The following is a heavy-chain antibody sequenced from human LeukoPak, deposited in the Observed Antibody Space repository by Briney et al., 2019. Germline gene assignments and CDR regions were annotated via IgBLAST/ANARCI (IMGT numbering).Heavy chain of an antibody. Sequence: ASVKVSCKASGGTSSSYAISWVRQAPGQRLEWMGWINAGNGNTKYSQEFQGRVTITRDTSASTAYMELSSLRSEDMAVYYCARAYSSGWYYFDYWGQGTLVTVSS. CDR2: INAGNGNT. J-gene: IGHJ4*02. D-gene: IGHD6-19*01. CDR3: ARAYSSGWYYFDY. V-gene: IGHV1-3*03. CDR1: GGTSSSYA.